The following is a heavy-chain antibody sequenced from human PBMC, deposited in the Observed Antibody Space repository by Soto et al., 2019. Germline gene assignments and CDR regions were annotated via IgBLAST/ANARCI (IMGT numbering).Heavy chain of an antibody. CDR3: ASAGRSSYDY. Sequence: GGSLRLSCAASGFTFSSYEMNWVRQAPGKGLEWVSYISSSGSTIYYAVSVKGRFTISRDNAKNSPYLQMNSLRAEDTAVYYCASAGRSSYDYWGQGTLVTVSS. V-gene: IGHV3-48*03. J-gene: IGHJ4*02. CDR1: GFTFSSYE. CDR2: ISSSGSTI. D-gene: IGHD1-26*01.